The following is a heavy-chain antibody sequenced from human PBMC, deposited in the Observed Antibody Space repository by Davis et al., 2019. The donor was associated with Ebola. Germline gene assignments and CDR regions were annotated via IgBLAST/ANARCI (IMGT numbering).Heavy chain of an antibody. CDR3: AREVGKYCSGGSCYYYGMDV. D-gene: IGHD2-15*01. CDR1: GGSFSGYY. Sequence: GSLRLSCAVYGGSFSGYYWSWIRQPPGKGLEWIGEINHSGSTNYNPSLKSRVTISVDTSKNQFSLKLSSVTAADTAVYYCAREVGKYCSGGSCYYYGMDVWGQGTTVTVSS. CDR2: INHSGST. J-gene: IGHJ6*02. V-gene: IGHV4-34*01.